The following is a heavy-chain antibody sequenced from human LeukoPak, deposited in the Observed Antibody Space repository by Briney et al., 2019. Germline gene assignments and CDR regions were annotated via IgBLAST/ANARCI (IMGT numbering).Heavy chain of an antibody. CDR2: IYSGDIT. Sequence: GGSLRLSCVASGFPFSSYWMTWVRQAPGKGLEWVSVIYSGDITYYTDSVKGRFTISRDNSKNTLYLQMNSLRAEDTAVYYCARGSGYSYGFPDYWGQGTLVTVSS. CDR1: GFPFSSYW. V-gene: IGHV3-53*01. J-gene: IGHJ4*02. D-gene: IGHD5-18*01. CDR3: ARGSGYSYGFPDY.